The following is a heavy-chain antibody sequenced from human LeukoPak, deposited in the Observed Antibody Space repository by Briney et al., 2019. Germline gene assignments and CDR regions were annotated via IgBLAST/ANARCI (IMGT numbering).Heavy chain of an antibody. D-gene: IGHD6-19*01. J-gene: IGHJ4*02. CDR1: GYTFTGYY. CDR2: INPNSGGT. CDR3: ARDRASSGWYVY. V-gene: IGHV1-2*02. Sequence: ASVKVSCKASGYTFTGYYMHWVRQAPGQGLEWMGWINPNSGGTNYAQKFQGRVTMTRDTSISTAYMELSRLRSDDTAVHYCARDRASSGWYVYWGQGTLVTVSS.